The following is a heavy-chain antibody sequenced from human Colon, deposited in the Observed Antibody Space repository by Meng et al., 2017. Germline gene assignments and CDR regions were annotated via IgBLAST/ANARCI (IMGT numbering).Heavy chain of an antibody. CDR1: GGSFSGYY. CDR2: INHSGST. J-gene: IGHJ4*02. D-gene: IGHD3-10*01. Sequence: GSLRLSCAVYGGSFSGYYWSWIRQPPGKGLEWIGEINHSGSTNYNPSLKIRVTISVDTSKNQFSLKLSSVTAADTAVYYCARGKAYGSGSSPPYFDYWGQGTLVTVSS. CDR3: ARGKAYGSGSSPPYFDY. V-gene: IGHV4-34*01.